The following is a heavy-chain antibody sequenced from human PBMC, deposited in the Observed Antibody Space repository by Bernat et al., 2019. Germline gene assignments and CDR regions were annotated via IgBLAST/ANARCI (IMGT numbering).Heavy chain of an antibody. CDR1: GFTFSSSE. V-gene: IGHV3-48*03. CDR3: ARDTNWNDVGDFFDY. CDR2: ISSSGSTI. J-gene: IGHJ4*02. Sequence: EVQLVESGGGLVQPGGSLRLSCAASGFTFSSSEMNWVRQAPGKGLEWVSYISSSGSTIYYADSVKGRFTISRDNAKNSLYLQMNSLRAEDTAVYYCARDTNWNDVGDFFDYWGQGTLVTVSS. D-gene: IGHD1-1*01.